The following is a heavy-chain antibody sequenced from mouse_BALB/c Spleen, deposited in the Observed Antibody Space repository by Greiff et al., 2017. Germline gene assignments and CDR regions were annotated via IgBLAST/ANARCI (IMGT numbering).Heavy chain of an antibody. CDR2: IRSKSNNYAT. CDR3: VREELGWFDY. J-gene: IGHJ2*01. CDR1: GFTFNTNA. D-gene: IGHD3-3*01. V-gene: IGHV10S3*01. Sequence: EVQLVETGGGLVQPKGSLKLSCAASGFTFNTNAMNWVRQAPGKGLEWVARIRSKSNNYATYYADSVKDRFTISRDDSQSMLYLQMNNLKTEDTAMYYCVREELGWFDYWGQGTTLTVSS.